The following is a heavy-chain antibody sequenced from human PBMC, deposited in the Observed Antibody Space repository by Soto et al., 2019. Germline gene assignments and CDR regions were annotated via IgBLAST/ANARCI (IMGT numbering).Heavy chain of an antibody. CDR3: ATSKIVWLGELLPKTQYYFDH. D-gene: IGHD3-10*01. V-gene: IGHV1-69*01. J-gene: IGHJ4*02. CDR1: GGTFSSYA. Sequence: QVQLVQSGAEVKKPGSSVMVSCKASGGTFSSYAISWVRQAPGQGLEWMGGIIPVLRRANYAQKFQGAVTITAHESTSKGYMELKSLRSEDTAVYYCATSKIVWLGELLPKTQYYFDHWGQGTLVTVSS. CDR2: IIPVLRRA.